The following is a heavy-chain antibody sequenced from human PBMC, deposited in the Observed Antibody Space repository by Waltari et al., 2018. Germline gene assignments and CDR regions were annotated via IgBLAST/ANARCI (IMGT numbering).Heavy chain of an antibody. CDR2: IKQDGSEK. CDR1: GLSSSNYW. D-gene: IGHD6-13*01. J-gene: IGHJ4*02. V-gene: IGHV3-7*01. Sequence: EVQLVESGGGLAQPGGSLRLSWAASGLSSSNYWMTWVRQASGKGPEWVANIKQDGSEKYYMDSVKGRFTISRDNAKNSLYLQMNNLRVEDTAVYYCTRGGRDSSWYWRDWGQGTLVTVSS. CDR3: TRGGRDSSWYWRD.